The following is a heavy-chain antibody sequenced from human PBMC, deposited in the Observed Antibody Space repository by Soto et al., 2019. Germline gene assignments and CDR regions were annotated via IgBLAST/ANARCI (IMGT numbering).Heavy chain of an antibody. J-gene: IGHJ4*02. Sequence: PGGSLGLSCAASGFTFSSYWMHWVRQAPGKGLVWVSRINSDGSSTSYADSVKGRFTISRDNAKNTLYLQMNSLRAEDTAVYYCASDSRDQYQLLYWGQGTLVTVSS. V-gene: IGHV3-74*01. D-gene: IGHD2-2*01. CDR1: GFTFSSYW. CDR2: INSDGSST. CDR3: ASDSRDQYQLLY.